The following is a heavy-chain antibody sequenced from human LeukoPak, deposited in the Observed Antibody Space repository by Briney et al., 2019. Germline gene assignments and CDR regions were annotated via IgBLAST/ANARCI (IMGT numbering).Heavy chain of an antibody. V-gene: IGHV1-2*02. Sequence: EASVKVSCKASGYTFTGYYMHWVRQAPGQGLEWMGWINPNSGGTNYAQKFQGRVTMTRDTSISTAYMELSRLRSDDTAVYYCARAGWLLYSGYYYYHGMDVWGQGTTVTVSS. CDR3: ARAGWLLYSGYYYYHGMDV. CDR2: INPNSGGT. D-gene: IGHD5-12*01. J-gene: IGHJ6*02. CDR1: GYTFTGYY.